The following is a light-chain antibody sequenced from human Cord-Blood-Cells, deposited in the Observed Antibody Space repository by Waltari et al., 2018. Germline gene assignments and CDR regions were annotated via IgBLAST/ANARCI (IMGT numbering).Light chain of an antibody. Sequence: DIQMTQSPSSLSASVGDRVTITCRASQSISSNLNWYQQKQGKAPKLLIYAASSLQSGVPSRFSGSGSGTDFTLTISSLQPEDFATYYCQQSYSTPWTFGQGTKVEIK. CDR1: QSISSN. V-gene: IGKV1-39*01. J-gene: IGKJ1*01. CDR2: AAS. CDR3: QQSYSTPWT.